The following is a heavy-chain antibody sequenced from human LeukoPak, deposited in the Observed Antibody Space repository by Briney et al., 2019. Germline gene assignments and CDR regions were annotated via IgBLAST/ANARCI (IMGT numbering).Heavy chain of an antibody. D-gene: IGHD5-24*01. CDR3: ARQHSKSGYNYLHAFDI. Sequence: GESLKISCKGSGYSFTNYWIGWVRQMPGKGLEWMAIIYPGDSDIRYRPSLQGQVTISADRSISTACLQWNGLKASDTAMYYCARQHSKSGYNYLHAFDIWGQGTRVTVSS. V-gene: IGHV5-51*01. CDR2: IYPGDSDI. CDR1: GYSFTNYW. J-gene: IGHJ3*02.